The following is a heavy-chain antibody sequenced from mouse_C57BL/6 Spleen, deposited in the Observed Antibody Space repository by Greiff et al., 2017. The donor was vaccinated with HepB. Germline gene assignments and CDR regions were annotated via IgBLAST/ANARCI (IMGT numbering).Heavy chain of an antibody. J-gene: IGHJ4*01. CDR2: IYPGDGDT. D-gene: IGHD4-1*01. V-gene: IGHV1-80*01. CDR3: ARSDWDYAKDY. Sequence: QVQLQQSGAELVKPGASVKISCKASGYAFSSYWMNWVKQRPGKGLEWIGQIYPGDGDTNYNGKFKGKATLTADKSSSTAYMQLSSLTSEDSAVYFCARSDWDYAKDYWGQGTSVTVSS. CDR1: GYAFSSYW.